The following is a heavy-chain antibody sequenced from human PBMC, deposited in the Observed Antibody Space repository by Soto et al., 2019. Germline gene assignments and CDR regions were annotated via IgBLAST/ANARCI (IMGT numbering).Heavy chain of an antibody. CDR2: INPNGGST. V-gene: IGHV1-46*01. J-gene: IGHJ5*02. Sequence: QVRLVQSGAEVKAPGASVKVSCKAPGDTFTSYYMHWVRQAPGHGLEWMGVINPNGGSTRFAQKFQGRVTMTSDTSTSTVYMELRGLTSEETAVYYSARSSGGVFGIIREGTNWFAPWGQGTLVSVSS. CDR1: GDTFTSYY. D-gene: IGHD3-16*01. CDR3: ARSSGGVFGIIREGTNWFAP.